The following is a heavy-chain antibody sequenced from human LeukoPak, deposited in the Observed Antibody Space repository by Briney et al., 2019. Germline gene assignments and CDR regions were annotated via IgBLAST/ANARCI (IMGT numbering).Heavy chain of an antibody. CDR3: ARECDSSGYCPGFDY. Sequence: GGSLRLSCAASGFSVSSNYMTWVRQAPGKGLEWVSIIYSGGSTYYADSVKGRFTISRDNSKNSLYLQMNSLRAEDTAVYYCARECDSSGYCPGFDYWGQGTLVTVSS. V-gene: IGHV3-53*01. D-gene: IGHD3-22*01. J-gene: IGHJ4*02. CDR1: GFSVSSNY. CDR2: IYSGGST.